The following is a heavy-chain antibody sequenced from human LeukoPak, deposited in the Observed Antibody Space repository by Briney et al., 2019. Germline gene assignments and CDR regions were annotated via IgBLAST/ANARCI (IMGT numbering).Heavy chain of an antibody. CDR3: ARDRYNWNGEDY. CDR1: GGSFSGYY. D-gene: IGHD1-20*01. Sequence: SETLSLTCAVYGGSFSGYYWNWIRQPPGKGLEWIGEINHSGNTNYNPSLKSRVTISLDTSKNQFSLKLSSVTAADTAVYYCARDRYNWNGEDYRGQGTLVTVSS. CDR2: INHSGNT. V-gene: IGHV4-34*01. J-gene: IGHJ4*02.